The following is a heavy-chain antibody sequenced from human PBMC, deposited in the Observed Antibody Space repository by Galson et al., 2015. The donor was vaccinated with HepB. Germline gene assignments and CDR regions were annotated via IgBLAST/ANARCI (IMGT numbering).Heavy chain of an antibody. Sequence: LSLTCTVSGDSISTPINYWSWIRQSAGKGLEWVGHIYFSGTTNYNPSLESRITMSVDTSKNQFSLSLSSVTAADTAVYYCARNRRHLKLISYYYYYMDVWGKGTTVTISS. CDR1: GDSISTPINY. D-gene: IGHD3-3*02. CDR2: IYFSGTT. V-gene: IGHV4-61*10. J-gene: IGHJ6*03. CDR3: ARNRRHLKLISYYYYYMDV.